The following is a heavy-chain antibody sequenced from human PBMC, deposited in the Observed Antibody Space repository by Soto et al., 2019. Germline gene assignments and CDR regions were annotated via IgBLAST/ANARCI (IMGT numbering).Heavy chain of an antibody. Sequence: SLKVSCKASGGTFSSYAISWVRQAPGQGLEWRGVIIPIFGTANYAQKFQGRVTITADKSTSTAYMELSSLRSEDTAVYYCARTHYYDSSGYYYRAFHXWGQVTSVPVS. CDR2: IIPIFGTA. D-gene: IGHD3-22*01. V-gene: IGHV1-69*06. CDR1: GGTFSSYA. J-gene: IGHJ3*02. CDR3: ARTHYYDSSGYYYRAFHX.